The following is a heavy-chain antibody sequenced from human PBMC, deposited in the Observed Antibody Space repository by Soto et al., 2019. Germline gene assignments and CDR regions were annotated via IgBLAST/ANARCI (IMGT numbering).Heavy chain of an antibody. V-gene: IGHV1-18*01. CDR3: ARDPPPHYDSSGYYFVN. Sequence: ASVKVSCKASGYTFTSYGISWVRQAPGQGLEWMGWISAYNGNTNYAQKLQGRVTMTTGTSTSTAYMELRSLRSDDTAVYYCARDPPPHYDSSGYYFVNWGQGTLVTVSS. J-gene: IGHJ4*02. D-gene: IGHD3-22*01. CDR2: ISAYNGNT. CDR1: GYTFTSYG.